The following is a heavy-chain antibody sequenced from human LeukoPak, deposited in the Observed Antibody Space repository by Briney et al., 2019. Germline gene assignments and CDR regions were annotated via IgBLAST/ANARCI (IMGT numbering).Heavy chain of an antibody. CDR2: ISGSGGST. CDR1: GFTFSSYA. CDR3: ARGHSSSSGVFDY. J-gene: IGHJ4*02. V-gene: IGHV3-23*01. Sequence: GGSLRLSCAASGFTFSSYAMSWVRQAPGKGLEWVSAISGSGGSTYYADSVRGRFTISRDNSKNTLYLQMNSLRAEDTAVYYCARGHSSSSGVFDYWGQGTLVTVSS. D-gene: IGHD6-13*01.